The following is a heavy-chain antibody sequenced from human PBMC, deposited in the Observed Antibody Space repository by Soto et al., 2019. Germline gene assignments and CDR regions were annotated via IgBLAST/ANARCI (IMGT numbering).Heavy chain of an antibody. CDR1: GYTFTSYD. V-gene: IGHV1-8*01. Sequence: ASVKVSCKASGYTFTSYDINGVRQATGQGLEWMGWMNPNSGNTGYAQKFQGRVTMTRNTSISTAYMELSSLRSEDTAVYYCARGGVPAATGMVDYNWFDPWGQGTLVTVSS. D-gene: IGHD2-2*01. CDR2: MNPNSGNT. J-gene: IGHJ5*02. CDR3: ARGGVPAATGMVDYNWFDP.